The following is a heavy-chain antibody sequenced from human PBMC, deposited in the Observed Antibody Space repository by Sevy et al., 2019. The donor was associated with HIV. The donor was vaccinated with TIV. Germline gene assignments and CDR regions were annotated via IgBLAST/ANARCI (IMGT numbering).Heavy chain of an antibody. CDR1: GFTFDGFG. V-gene: IGHV3-20*01. Sequence: GGSLRLSCAASGFTFDGFGMSWVRQVPGKGLEWVSSIPWNGANTGYAESVKGRFIISRDNAMNSLHLQMNSLRAEDTAVYHCVGERGSRGWYGSHAFDLWGQGTKVTVSS. CDR2: IPWNGANT. J-gene: IGHJ3*01. CDR3: VGERGSRGWYGSHAFDL. D-gene: IGHD6-19*01.